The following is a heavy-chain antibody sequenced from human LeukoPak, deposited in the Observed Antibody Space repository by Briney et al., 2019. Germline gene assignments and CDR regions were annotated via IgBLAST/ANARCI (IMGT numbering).Heavy chain of an antibody. Sequence: GESLKISCKGSGYRFNAYWIAWVRQMPGKGLEWMGIIYPDDSDTRYSPSFQGQVTISADKSVRTAYLQWSSLKASDTDMYYCARPNITSYYDSRGYDAFDVWGQGTMVTVS. CDR3: ARPNITSYYDSRGYDAFDV. CDR1: GYRFNAYW. V-gene: IGHV5-51*01. J-gene: IGHJ3*01. D-gene: IGHD3-22*01. CDR2: IYPDDSDT.